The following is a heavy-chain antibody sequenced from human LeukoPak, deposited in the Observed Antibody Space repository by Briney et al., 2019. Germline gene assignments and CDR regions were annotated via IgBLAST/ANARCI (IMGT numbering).Heavy chain of an antibody. CDR3: ARFNSGSYQHYFDY. CDR2: TYYSGST. J-gene: IGHJ4*02. CDR1: GGSISSSSYY. Sequence: SETLSLTCTVSGGSISSSSYYWGWIRQPPGKGLECIGSTYYSGSTYYNPSLKSRVTISIDTSKNRFSLKLSSVTAADTAVYYCARFNSGSYQHYFDYWGQGTLVTVSS. D-gene: IGHD1-26*01. V-gene: IGHV4-39*07.